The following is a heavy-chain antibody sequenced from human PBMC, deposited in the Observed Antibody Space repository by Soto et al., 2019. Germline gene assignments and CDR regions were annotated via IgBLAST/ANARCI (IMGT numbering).Heavy chain of an antibody. CDR3: ERVVRFFGGHAGY. J-gene: IGHJ4*02. CDR1: GYTFTEFD. CDR2: LNTNTGNT. V-gene: IGHV1-8*01. Sequence: QVLLVQSGADVKKPGASVKVSCKTSGYTFTEFDINWVRQAPGQGLEWMGWLNTNTGNTGYAQKFQGRVTMTRDTSISTAYMELRRLRAEDTAVYYCERVVRFFGGHAGYWGQGTLVTVSS. D-gene: IGHD3-3*01.